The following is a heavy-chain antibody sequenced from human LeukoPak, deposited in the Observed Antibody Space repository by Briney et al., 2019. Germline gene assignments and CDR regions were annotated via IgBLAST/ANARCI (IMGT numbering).Heavy chain of an antibody. CDR2: IDHSGST. CDR3: ARHLIRRDYSSGWSQSRYYYYYMDV. J-gene: IGHJ6*03. CDR1: GYSISSGYY. Sequence: PSETLSLTCTVSGYSISSGYYWGWIRQPPGKGLEWIGSIDHSGSTNYNPSLKSRVTISVDTSKNQFSLKLSSVTAADTAVYYCARHLIRRDYSSGWSQSRYYYYYMDVWGKGTTVTISS. V-gene: IGHV4-38-2*02. D-gene: IGHD6-19*01.